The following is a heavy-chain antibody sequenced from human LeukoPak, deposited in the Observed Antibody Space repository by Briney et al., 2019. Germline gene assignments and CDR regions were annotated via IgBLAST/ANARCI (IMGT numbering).Heavy chain of an antibody. D-gene: IGHD4/OR15-4a*01. CDR3: RRLHDYGELRVWFDP. CDR2: TKEDGRQK. CDR1: GFTLRTFRGPG. J-gene: IGHJ5*01. Sequence: QPGGPLTLPCAPSGFTLRTFRGPGMSGVRQATGKGREWVVNTKEDGRQKYYVVSMKGRFTISRDTARLSLYLQMNSLRAEDTAVYRCRRLHDYGELRVWFDPWGQGTPVTVSS. V-gene: IGHV3-7*01.